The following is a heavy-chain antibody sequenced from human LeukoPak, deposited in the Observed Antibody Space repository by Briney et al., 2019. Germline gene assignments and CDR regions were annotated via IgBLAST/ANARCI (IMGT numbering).Heavy chain of an antibody. D-gene: IGHD3-10*01. CDR2: ISYDGSNK. V-gene: IGHV3-30*18. CDR3: AKSGYYGSGSEPFDY. Sequence: PGRSLRLSCAASGFTFSSYGMHWVRQAPGKGLEWVAVISYDGSNKYYADSVKGRFTISRDNSKNTLYLQMNSLRAEDTAVYYCAKSGYYGSGSEPFDYWGQGTLVTVSS. J-gene: IGHJ4*02. CDR1: GFTFSSYG.